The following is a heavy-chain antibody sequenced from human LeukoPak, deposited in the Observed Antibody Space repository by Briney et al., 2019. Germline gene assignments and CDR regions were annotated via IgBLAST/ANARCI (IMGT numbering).Heavy chain of an antibody. Sequence: SETLSLTCTVSGGSIRTYYWNWLRQPPGKGLEWIGYIYYSGSTNYNPSLKSRVTISVDTSKNQFSLKVSSVTAADTAVYYCVRGPSFYDSSGYLNYWGQGTLVTVSS. V-gene: IGHV4-59*01. J-gene: IGHJ4*02. CDR1: GGSIRTYY. D-gene: IGHD3-22*01. CDR2: IYYSGST. CDR3: VRGPSFYDSSGYLNY.